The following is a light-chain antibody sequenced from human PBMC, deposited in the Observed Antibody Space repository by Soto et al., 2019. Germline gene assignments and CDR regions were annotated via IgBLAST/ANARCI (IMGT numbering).Light chain of an antibody. CDR1: QSLNRD. J-gene: IGKJ1*01. CDR3: QQYNNWPGT. CDR2: GAS. Sequence: IVMTQSPATLSMSPGERATLSCRASQSLNRDLAWYQQKPGQSPRLPIFGASIRATGIPARFSGSGSGTEFTLTIGSLQSEDCALYYCQQYNNWPGTFGQGTKVDIK. V-gene: IGKV3-15*01.